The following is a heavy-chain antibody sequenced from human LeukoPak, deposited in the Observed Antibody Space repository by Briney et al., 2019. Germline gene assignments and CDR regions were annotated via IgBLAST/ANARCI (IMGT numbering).Heavy chain of an antibody. CDR2: IYSGGST. Sequence: PGGSLRLSCAASGFTVSSNYMSWVCQAPGKGLEWVSVIYSGGSTYYADSVKGRFTISRDNSKNTLYLQMNSLRAEDTAVYYCASCSSTSCPLDYWGQGTLVTVSS. CDR1: GFTVSSNY. J-gene: IGHJ4*02. CDR3: ASCSSTSCPLDY. V-gene: IGHV3-53*01. D-gene: IGHD2-2*01.